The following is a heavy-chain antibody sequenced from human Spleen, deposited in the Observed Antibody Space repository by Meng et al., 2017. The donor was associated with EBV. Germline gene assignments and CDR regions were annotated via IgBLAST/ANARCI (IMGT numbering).Heavy chain of an antibody. V-gene: IGHV1-18*01. J-gene: IGHJ4*02. Sequence: QVQLVQSGPETHKPGASVKVSCKASGYTFTNNGITWVRQAPGQGLEWMAWISGYNANTHYARKFQGGVNVSIDTSTSTAYLELRNLRNDDTAVYYCARAHGDYEFDYWGQGTLGTVA. CDR3: ARAHGDYEFDY. CDR1: GYTFTNNG. D-gene: IGHD4-17*01. CDR2: ISGYNANT.